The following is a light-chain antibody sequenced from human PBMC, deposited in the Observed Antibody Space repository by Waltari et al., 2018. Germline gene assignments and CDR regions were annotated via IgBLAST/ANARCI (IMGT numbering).Light chain of an antibody. CDR2: DVS. CDR1: SSAFVGYHY. Sequence: QSALTQPRSVSGSPGQSVTISCTGTSSAFVGYHYVSWYQQHPGKAPKLMIYDVSKRPSGVPDRFSGSKSGNTASLTISGLQAEDEADYYCCSYAGSYTWVFGGGTKLTVL. CDR3: CSYAGSYTWV. V-gene: IGLV2-11*01. J-gene: IGLJ3*02.